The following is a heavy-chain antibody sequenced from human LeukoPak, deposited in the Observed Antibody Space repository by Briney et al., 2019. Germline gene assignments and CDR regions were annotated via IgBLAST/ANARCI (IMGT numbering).Heavy chain of an antibody. CDR3: AKGDYYDSSGYHRWGGDFDY. D-gene: IGHD3-22*01. J-gene: IGHJ4*02. CDR1: GFTFDDYA. Sequence: PGRSLRLSCAASGFTFDDYAMHWVRQAPGKGLEWVSGISWNSGSIGYADSVKGRFTISRDNAKNSLYLQMNSLRAEDTALYYCAKGDYYDSSGYHRWGGDFDYWGQGILVTVSS. CDR2: ISWNSGSI. V-gene: IGHV3-9*01.